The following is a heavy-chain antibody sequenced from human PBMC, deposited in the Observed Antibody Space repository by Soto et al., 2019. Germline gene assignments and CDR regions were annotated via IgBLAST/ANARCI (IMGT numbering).Heavy chain of an antibody. CDR1: GYAFTSYG. Sequence: ASVKVSCKAFGYAFTSYGMSWVGQAPGQGLEWVGWISDYNGKTKNAKKLQGRVTMTTDTSTSTAYMELRSLRSDDTAGYYCARKGYCSRTSCPKYYYGMDVWGQGTTVTVSS. J-gene: IGHJ6*02. D-gene: IGHD2-2*01. CDR2: ISDYNGKT. CDR3: ARKGYCSRTSCPKYYYGMDV. V-gene: IGHV1-18*01.